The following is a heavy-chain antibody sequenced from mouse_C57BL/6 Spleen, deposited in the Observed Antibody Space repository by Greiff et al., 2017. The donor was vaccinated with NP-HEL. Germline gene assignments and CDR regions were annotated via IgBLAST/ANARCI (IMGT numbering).Heavy chain of an antibody. CDR2: INPYNGDT. D-gene: IGHD2-5*01. CDR3: ATYYSNYDFDY. Sequence: EVQLQQSGPELVKPGDSVKISCKASGYSFTGYFMNWVMQSHGQSLEWIGRINPYNGDTFYNQKFKGKATLTVDKSSSTAHMELRSLTSEDSAVYYCATYYSNYDFDYWGQGTTLTVSS. J-gene: IGHJ2*01. V-gene: IGHV1-20*01. CDR1: GYSFTGYF.